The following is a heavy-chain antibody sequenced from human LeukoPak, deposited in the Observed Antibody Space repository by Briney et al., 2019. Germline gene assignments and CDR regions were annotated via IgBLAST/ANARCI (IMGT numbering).Heavy chain of an antibody. Sequence: GGSLRLSCAASGFTFSSNWMSGVGQAQGKGVERVSNIKLDGIEKYHVDSLKGRFTISRDNAKNSLYLQMNSLRAEDTAVYYCVRHRYFDLWGRGTLVTVSS. CDR1: GFTFSSNW. J-gene: IGHJ2*01. CDR2: IKLDGIEK. V-gene: IGHV3-7*01. CDR3: VRHRYFDL.